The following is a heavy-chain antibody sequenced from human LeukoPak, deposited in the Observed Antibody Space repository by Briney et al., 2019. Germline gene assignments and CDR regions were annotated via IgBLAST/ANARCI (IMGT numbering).Heavy chain of an antibody. Sequence: SETLSLTCTVSGGSISSGSYYWSWIRQPAGKGLEWIRRIYTSGSTNYNPSLKSRVTISVNTSKNQFSLKLTSVTAADTAVYYCARVGCSGGTCYRSRGAFDIWGQGTMVTVSS. D-gene: IGHD2-15*01. CDR2: IYTSGST. V-gene: IGHV4-61*02. CDR3: ARVGCSGGTCYRSRGAFDI. CDR1: GGSISSGSYY. J-gene: IGHJ3*02.